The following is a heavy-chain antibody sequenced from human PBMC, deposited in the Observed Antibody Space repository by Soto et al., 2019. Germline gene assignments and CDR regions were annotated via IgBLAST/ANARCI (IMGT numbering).Heavy chain of an antibody. J-gene: IGHJ4*02. Sequence: QVQLQESGPGLVKPSQTLSLTCTVSGGSISSGGDYWSWIRQHPGKGLEWIGYIYYSGSTNYTPTLKSRVTISVDTSKRQFYLELSSVTAADTAVDYCARGGRYGSGSYRGYWGQGTLVTVSS. CDR1: GGSISSGGDY. D-gene: IGHD3-10*01. CDR2: IYYSGST. CDR3: ARGGRYGSGSYRGY. V-gene: IGHV4-31*03.